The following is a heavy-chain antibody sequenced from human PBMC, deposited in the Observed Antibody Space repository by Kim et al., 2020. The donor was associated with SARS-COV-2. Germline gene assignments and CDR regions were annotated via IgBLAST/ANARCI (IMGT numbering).Heavy chain of an antibody. CDR1: GGAFSGYY. D-gene: IGHD1-1*01. Sequence: SETLSLTFAVYGGAFSGYYWSWIRQTPGRGLEWIGEIDHSGRTNSNPSLKSRVIVSVDTSKNQFALKMRSLTAADTGLYFCARIYRREGVIGTTGIDSWG. J-gene: IGHJ5*01. CDR2: IDHSGRT. V-gene: IGHV4-34*01. CDR3: ARIYRREGVIGTTGIDS.